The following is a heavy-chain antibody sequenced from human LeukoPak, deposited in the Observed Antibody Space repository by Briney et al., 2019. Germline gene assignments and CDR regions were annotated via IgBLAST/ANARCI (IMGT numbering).Heavy chain of an antibody. Sequence: PGGSLRLSCAASGFTFSSYGMHWVRQAPGKGLEWVAFIRYDGSNKYYADSVKGRFTISRDNSKNTLYLQMNSLRAEDTAVYYCAKDLQPGWQQLMGGRGLFDYWGQGTLVSVSS. CDR2: IRYDGSNK. CDR1: GFTFSSYG. V-gene: IGHV3-30*02. J-gene: IGHJ4*02. CDR3: AKDLQPGWQQLMGGRGLFDY. D-gene: IGHD6-13*01.